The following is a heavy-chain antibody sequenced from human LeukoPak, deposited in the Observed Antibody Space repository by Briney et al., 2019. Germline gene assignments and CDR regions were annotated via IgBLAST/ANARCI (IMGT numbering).Heavy chain of an antibody. CDR3: SKSSSGWFGGYNWFDP. V-gene: IGHV3-23*01. CDR1: GFTFSSYG. J-gene: IGHJ5*02. Sequence: GGSLRLSCAASGFTFSSYGMSWVRQAPGKGLEWVSAISGSGGSTYYADSVKGRFTISRDNSKNTLYLQMNSLRAEDTAVYYCSKSSSGWFGGYNWFDPWGQGTLVTVSS. CDR2: ISGSGGST. D-gene: IGHD6-19*01.